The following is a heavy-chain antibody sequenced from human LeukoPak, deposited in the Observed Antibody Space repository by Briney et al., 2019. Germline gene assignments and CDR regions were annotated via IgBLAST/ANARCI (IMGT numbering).Heavy chain of an antibody. Sequence: GGSLRLSCAASGFTFSSYSMNWVRQAPGKGLEWVSYISSTSSTIYYADSVKGRFSISRDNAKNSLYLQMNSLRDEDTAVYYCARGGGIAARPPALDYWGQGTLVTVSS. CDR2: ISSTSSTI. J-gene: IGHJ4*02. D-gene: IGHD6-6*01. CDR3: ARGGGIAARPPALDY. CDR1: GFTFSSYS. V-gene: IGHV3-48*02.